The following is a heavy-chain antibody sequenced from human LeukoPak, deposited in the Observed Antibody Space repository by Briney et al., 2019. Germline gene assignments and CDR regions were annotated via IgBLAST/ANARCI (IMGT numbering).Heavy chain of an antibody. CDR3: AREGGYSSSMYYFDY. Sequence: GRSLRLSCAASGFTFSSYAMHWVRQAPGKGLEWVAVISYDGSNKYYADSVKGRFTISRDNSKNTLYLQMNSLRAEDTAVYYCAREGGYSSSMYYFDYWGQGTLVTVSS. D-gene: IGHD6-13*01. J-gene: IGHJ4*02. CDR2: ISYDGSNK. V-gene: IGHV3-30-3*01. CDR1: GFTFSSYA.